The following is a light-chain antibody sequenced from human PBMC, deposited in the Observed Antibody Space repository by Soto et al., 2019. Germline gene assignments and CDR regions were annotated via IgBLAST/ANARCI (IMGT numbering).Light chain of an antibody. J-gene: IGKJ3*01. CDR2: DAS. CDR3: QQYYSYPFT. CDR1: QSISSW. Sequence: DIPMTQSPSTLSASVGDRVTITCRASQSISSWLAWYQQKPGKAPKLLIYDASSLESGVPSRFSGSGSGTEFTLTISSLQPDDFATYYCQQYYSYPFTFGPGTKVDIK. V-gene: IGKV1-5*01.